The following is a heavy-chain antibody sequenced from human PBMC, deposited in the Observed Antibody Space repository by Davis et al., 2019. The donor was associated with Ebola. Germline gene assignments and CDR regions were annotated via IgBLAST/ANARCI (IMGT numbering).Heavy chain of an antibody. D-gene: IGHD3-10*01. Sequence: GESLKISCTASGFTFSSYAMHWVRQAPGKGLEWVAVISYDGSNKYYADSVKGRFTISRDNSKNTLYLQMNSLRAEDTAVYYGHITMVRGGAYYFDYWGQGTLVTVSS. J-gene: IGHJ4*02. V-gene: IGHV3-30-3*01. CDR2: ISYDGSNK. CDR3: HITMVRGGAYYFDY. CDR1: GFTFSSYA.